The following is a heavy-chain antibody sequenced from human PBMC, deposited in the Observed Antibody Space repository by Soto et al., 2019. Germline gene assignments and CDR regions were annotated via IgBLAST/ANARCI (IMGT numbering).Heavy chain of an antibody. CDR2: IIPIFGTA. CDR1: GGTFSSYA. Sequence: QVQLVQSGAEVKKPGSSVKVSCKASGGTFSSYAISWVRQAPGQGLEWMGGIIPIFGTANYAQKFQGRVTITADESTSTADMERSSLRSEDTAVYYCARAVVVTASPLGYFQHWGQGTLVTVSS. J-gene: IGHJ1*01. D-gene: IGHD2-21*02. CDR3: ARAVVVTASPLGYFQH. V-gene: IGHV1-69*12.